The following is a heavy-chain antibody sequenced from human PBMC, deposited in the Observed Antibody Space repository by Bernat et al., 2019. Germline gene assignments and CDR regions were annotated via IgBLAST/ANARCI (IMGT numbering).Heavy chain of an antibody. J-gene: IGHJ5*02. D-gene: IGHD2-15*01. CDR3: ASWGGSPNGFDP. CDR2: IIPIFGTA. CDR1: GGTCSSYA. Sequence: QVQLVQSGAEVKKPGSSVKVSCKASGGTCSSYAISWVRQAPGQGLEWMGGIIPIFGTANYAQKLQGRDTIPADESTSTDHMELRSLTSEDTAVYYCASWGGSPNGFDPGGQGTLVTVSS. V-gene: IGHV1-69*01.